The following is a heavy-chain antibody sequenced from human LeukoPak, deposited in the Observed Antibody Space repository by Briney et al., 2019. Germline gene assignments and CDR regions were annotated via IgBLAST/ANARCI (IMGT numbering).Heavy chain of an antibody. D-gene: IGHD1-1*01. CDR3: ARVGSGITRDY. CDR2: ISTDGTST. V-gene: IGHV3-74*01. CDR1: GFTFSDYW. J-gene: IGHJ4*02. Sequence: PGGSLRLSCAASGFTFSDYWMHWVRQTPGKGLVWVSRISTDGTSTSYADSAKGRLTISRDNAKKTLYLQMNSLRAEDTAVYFCARVGSGITRDYWGQGTLVTVSS.